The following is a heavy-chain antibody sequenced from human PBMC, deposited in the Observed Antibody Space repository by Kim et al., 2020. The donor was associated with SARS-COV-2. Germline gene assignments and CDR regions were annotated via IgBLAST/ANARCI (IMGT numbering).Heavy chain of an antibody. CDR1: GFTFSSHA. J-gene: IGHJ4*02. D-gene: IGHD3-16*02. Sequence: GGSLRLSCAASGFTFSSHAMHWVRQAPGKGLEWVAVISFDGRNKYYAESVKGRFTISRDNSKSTLYLQKNSLGPEDTAVYYCARDRLITLGGVIAGGSDYWGQGILVIVSS. CDR3: ARDRLITLGGVIAGGSDY. V-gene: IGHV3-30*04. CDR2: ISFDGRNK.